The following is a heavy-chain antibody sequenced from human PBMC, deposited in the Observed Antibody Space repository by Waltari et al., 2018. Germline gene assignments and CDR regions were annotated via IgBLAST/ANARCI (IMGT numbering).Heavy chain of an antibody. D-gene: IGHD5-18*01. J-gene: IGHJ4*02. Sequence: QVQLVQSGAEVKKPGASVKVSCKASGYTFTSYAMHWVRQAPGQRLEWMGWINAGNGNTKYSQKFQGRVTITRDTSASTAYMELSSLRSEDTAVYYSARWGGRYGPDYWGQGTLVTVSS. V-gene: IGHV1-3*01. CDR3: ARWGGRYGPDY. CDR2: INAGNGNT. CDR1: GYTFTSYA.